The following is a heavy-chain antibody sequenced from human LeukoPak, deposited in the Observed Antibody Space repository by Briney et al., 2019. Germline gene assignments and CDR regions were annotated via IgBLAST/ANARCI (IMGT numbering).Heavy chain of an antibody. D-gene: IGHD6-13*01. J-gene: IGHJ5*02. CDR1: GYTFTSYD. V-gene: IGHV1-8*01. CDR2: MNPNSGNT. Sequence: GASVKVSCKASGYTFTSYDINWVRQATGQGLEWMGWMNPNSGNTGYAQKFQGRVTMTRDTSISTAYMELSRLRSDDTAVYYCARETPVAAAARYPFDPWGQGTLVTVSS. CDR3: ARETPVAAAARYPFDP.